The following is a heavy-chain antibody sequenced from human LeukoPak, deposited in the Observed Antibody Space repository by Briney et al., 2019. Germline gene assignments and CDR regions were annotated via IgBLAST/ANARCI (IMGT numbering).Heavy chain of an antibody. CDR2: IYYSGST. CDR1: GGSISSYY. V-gene: IGHV4-59*01. Sequence: SETLSLTCTVSGGSISSYYWSWIRQPPGKGLEWIGYIYYSGSTNYNPSLKSRVTISVDTSKNQFSLKLSSVTAADTAVYHCARGIVPWYFDLWGRGTLVTVSS. J-gene: IGHJ2*01. CDR3: ARGIVPWYFDL. D-gene: IGHD2-2*01.